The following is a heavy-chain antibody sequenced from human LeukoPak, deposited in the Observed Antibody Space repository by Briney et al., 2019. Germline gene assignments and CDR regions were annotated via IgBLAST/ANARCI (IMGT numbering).Heavy chain of an antibody. J-gene: IGHJ4*02. D-gene: IGHD3-10*01. CDR1: GGTFSSYT. CDR2: IIPIFATA. CDR3: AAAGYGSGNYYRSHYFDY. V-gene: IGHV1-69*05. Sequence: ASVKVSCKASGGTFSSYTFSWVRQAPGQGLEWVGGIIPIFATANYAENFQDRVTITTDESTNTAYMELSSLRSEDTAIYYCAAAGYGSGNYYRSHYFDYWGQGTLVTVSS.